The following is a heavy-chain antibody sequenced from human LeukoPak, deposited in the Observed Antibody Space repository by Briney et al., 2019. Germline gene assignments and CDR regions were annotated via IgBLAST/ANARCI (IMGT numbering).Heavy chain of an antibody. CDR3: AKASPPRSGGAFDY. CDR2: ISGSGGST. D-gene: IGHD2-15*01. V-gene: IGHV3-23*01. Sequence: GGSLRLSCAASGFTFSSYAMSWVRQAPGKGLEWVSAISGSGGSTYYADSMKGRFTSSRDNSKNTLYLQMNSLRAEDTAVYYCAKASPPRSGGAFDYWGQGNLVTVSS. CDR1: GFTFSSYA. J-gene: IGHJ4*02.